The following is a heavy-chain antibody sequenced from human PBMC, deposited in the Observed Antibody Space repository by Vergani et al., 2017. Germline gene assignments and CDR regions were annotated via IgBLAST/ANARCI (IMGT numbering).Heavy chain of an antibody. V-gene: IGHV4-4*03. CDR3: VRQWKLQGAFDI. CDR1: GGSISNNNW. Sequence: QVQLQESGPGLVKPPGTLSLTCTVSGGSISNNNWWSWVRQPPGKGLGWIGEVYHSGSTNYNPSLKSRVTISVDKSKNQISLKLRSVTAADTAVYYCVRQWKLQGAFDIGGQGTMVTVSS. J-gene: IGHJ3*02. CDR2: VYHSGST. D-gene: IGHD1-1*01.